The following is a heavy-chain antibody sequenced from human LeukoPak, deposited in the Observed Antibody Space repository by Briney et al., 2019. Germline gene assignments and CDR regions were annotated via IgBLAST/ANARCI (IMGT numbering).Heavy chain of an antibody. V-gene: IGHV1-8*03. CDR1: GYSFTIYD. Sequence: ASVKVSCKASGYSFTIYDTNWVRQATGQGLEWMGYMNPNSGNTVYAQKFQGRVTFTWNTSINTAYMELSSLRSEDTAVYYCAREGLDYWGQGTLVTVSS. CDR2: MNPNSGNT. CDR3: AREGLDY. J-gene: IGHJ4*02.